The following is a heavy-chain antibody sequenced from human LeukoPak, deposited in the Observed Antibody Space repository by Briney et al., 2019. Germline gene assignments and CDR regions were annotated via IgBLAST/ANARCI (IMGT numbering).Heavy chain of an antibody. D-gene: IGHD2-15*01. CDR2: INPNSGAT. Sequence: GASVKVSCKASGYTFTDYYLHWVRQAPGQGLQWMGWINPNSGATHYAQNFQGRVTMTRDTSISTAYMELSRLRSDDTAVYYCARVGVGYCSGGSCYRSPFDYWGQGTLVTVSS. CDR1: GYTFTDYY. J-gene: IGHJ4*02. CDR3: ARVGVGYCSGGSCYRSPFDY. V-gene: IGHV1-2*02.